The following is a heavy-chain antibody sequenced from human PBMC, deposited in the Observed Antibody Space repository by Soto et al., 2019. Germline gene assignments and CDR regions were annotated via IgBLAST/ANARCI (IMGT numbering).Heavy chain of an antibody. V-gene: IGHV1-8*01. J-gene: IGHJ4*02. CDR3: ARLPVADLYRDY. Sequence: GASVKVSCKASGYTFTSYDINWVRQATGQGLEWMGWMNPNSGNTGYAQKFQGRVTITADESTSTAYMELSSLRSEDTAVYYCARLPVADLYRDYWGQGTLVTVSS. CDR2: MNPNSGNT. CDR1: GYTFTSYD. D-gene: IGHD6-19*01.